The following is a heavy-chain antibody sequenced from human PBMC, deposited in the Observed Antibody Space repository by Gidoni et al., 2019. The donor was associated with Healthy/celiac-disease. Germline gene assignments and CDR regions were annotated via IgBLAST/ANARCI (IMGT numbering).Heavy chain of an antibody. CDR3: AREAHYGSGRRDHDAFDI. Sequence: EVQLVESGGGLDKTGGSLRRYQAAPGLTFRSDSMNWVRQAPGEGLECVSSSSGSSSSIYYADSVKGRFTISRDNSKNSLYLQMSSLRAEDTAVYYCAREAHYGSGRRDHDAFDIWGQGTMVTVSS. J-gene: IGHJ3*02. CDR2: SSGSSSSI. V-gene: IGHV3-21*01. D-gene: IGHD3-10*01. CDR1: GLTFRSDS.